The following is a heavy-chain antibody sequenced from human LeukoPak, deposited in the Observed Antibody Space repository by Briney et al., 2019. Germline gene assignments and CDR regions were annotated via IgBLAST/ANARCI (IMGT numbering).Heavy chain of an antibody. D-gene: IGHD3-22*01. CDR1: GFTFSSYA. CDR2: ISGSGGST. J-gene: IGHJ4*02. V-gene: IGHV3-23*01. CDR3: AKDSSGYYKPIDS. Sequence: PGGSLRLSCAASGFTFSSYAMSWVRQAPGKGLEWVSTISGSGGSTYYADSVKGRFTISRDNSKNTLYLQMKSLRAEDTAVYYCAKDSSGYYKPIDSWGQGTLVIVSS.